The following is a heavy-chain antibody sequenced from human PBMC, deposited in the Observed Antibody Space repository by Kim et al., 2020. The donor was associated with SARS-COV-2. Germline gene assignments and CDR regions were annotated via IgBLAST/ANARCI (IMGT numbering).Heavy chain of an antibody. CDR2: INHSGST. CDR1: GGSFSGYY. J-gene: IGHJ6*03. V-gene: IGHV4-34*01. D-gene: IGHD6-19*01. CDR3: ARGTRQWLVRGPYYYYMDV. Sequence: SETLSLTCAVYGGSFSGYYWSWIRQPPGKGLEWIGEINHSGSTNYNPSLKSRVTISVDTSKNQFSLKLSSVTAADTAVYYCARGTRQWLVRGPYYYYMDVSGKGTPVTVSS.